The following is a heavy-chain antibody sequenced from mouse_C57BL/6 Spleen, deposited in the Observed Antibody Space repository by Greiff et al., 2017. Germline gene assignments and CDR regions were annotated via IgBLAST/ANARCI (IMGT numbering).Heavy chain of an antibody. V-gene: IGHV5-17*01. CDR2: ISSGSSTI. CDR3: ARGDSSGYVYAMDY. CDR1: GFTFSDYG. J-gene: IGHJ4*01. D-gene: IGHD3-2*02. Sequence: EVQLVESGGGLVKPGGSLKLSCAASGFTFSDYGMHWVRQAPEKGLEWVAYISSGSSTIYYAATVKGRFTISRDNAKNTLFLQMTSLRSEDTAMYYCARGDSSGYVYAMDYWGQGTSVTVSS.